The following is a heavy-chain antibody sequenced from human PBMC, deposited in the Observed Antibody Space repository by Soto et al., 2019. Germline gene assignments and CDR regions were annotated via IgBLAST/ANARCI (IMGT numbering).Heavy chain of an antibody. J-gene: IGHJ3*02. V-gene: IGHV3-48*01. CDR3: ARVQLYYNYISRRPLNAIDI. D-gene: IGHD1-1*01. Sequence: GGSLRLSCAASGFTFRNYGMNWVRQAPGKGLEWVSYIGIGSSTKYYADSVKGRFTISRDNAKNSLYLQMNSLRAEDTAVYYCARVQLYYNYISRRPLNAIDIWGQGTMVTVSS. CDR1: GFTFRNYG. CDR2: IGIGSSTK.